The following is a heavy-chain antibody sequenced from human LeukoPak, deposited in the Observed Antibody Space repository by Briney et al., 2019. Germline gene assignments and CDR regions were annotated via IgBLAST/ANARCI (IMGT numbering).Heavy chain of an antibody. CDR2: IYYSGST. CDR3: ARDFKGSSGWDLRFDP. D-gene: IGHD6-19*01. Sequence: SETLSLTCTVSGGSISSYYWSWIRQPPGKGLEWMGYIYYSGSTKYNPSLKSRVTISVDTSKNQFSLKLSSVTAADTAVYYCARDFKGSSGWDLRFDPWGQGTLVTVSS. V-gene: IGHV4-59*12. J-gene: IGHJ5*02. CDR1: GGSISSYY.